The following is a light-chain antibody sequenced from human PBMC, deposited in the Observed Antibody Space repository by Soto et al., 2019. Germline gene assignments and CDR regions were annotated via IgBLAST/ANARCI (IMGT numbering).Light chain of an antibody. CDR3: ISYTVNRYYV. CDR2: SVS. Sequence: QSALTQPASVSGSPGQSITISCSGTSSDIGTYDHVAWFQPFPGKTPKLMIYSVSRRPSGVSYRFAGSKSGNKASLTISGVHAEYEADYSCISYTVNRYYVFATGTNVTDL. V-gene: IGLV2-14*01. J-gene: IGLJ1*01. CDR1: SSDIGTYDH.